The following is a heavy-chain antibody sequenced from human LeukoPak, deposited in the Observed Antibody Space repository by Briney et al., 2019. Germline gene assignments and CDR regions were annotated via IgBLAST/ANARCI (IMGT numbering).Heavy chain of an antibody. D-gene: IGHD5-18*01. J-gene: IGHJ4*02. CDR2: INPNSGGT. CDR3: ARWRYSYGYIGGDY. CDR1: GYTFTGYY. V-gene: IGHV1-2*02. Sequence: ASVTVSCKASGYTFTGYYMHWVRQAPGQGLEWMGWINPNSGGTNYAQKFQGRVTMTRDTSISTAYMELSRLRSDDTAVYYCARWRYSYGYIGGDYWGQGTLVTVSS.